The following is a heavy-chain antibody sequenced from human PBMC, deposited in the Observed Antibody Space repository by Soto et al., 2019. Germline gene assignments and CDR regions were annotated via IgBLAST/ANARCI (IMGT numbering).Heavy chain of an antibody. CDR1: GFTFSSHW. CDR2: IGPSGSGT. J-gene: IGHJ4*02. V-gene: IGHV3-74*01. Sequence: GGSLRLSCAASGFTFSSHWMHWVRQAPGKGLVWVSHIGPSGSGTRDADSVQGRFTISRDNARNTLYLQMNSLRDEDTAVYYCTRDNSWSYDYWGQGILVTVSS. CDR3: TRDNSWSYDY. D-gene: IGHD6-13*01.